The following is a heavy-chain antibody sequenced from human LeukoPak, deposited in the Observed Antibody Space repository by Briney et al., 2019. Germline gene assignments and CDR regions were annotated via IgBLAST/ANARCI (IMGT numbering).Heavy chain of an antibody. V-gene: IGHV3-21*01. Sequence: GGSLRLSCAASGFTFSSYSMNWVRQAPGKGLEWVSSISSSSSYIYYADSVKGRFTISRDNAKNSLYLQMNSLRAEDTAVYYCAKGFVAAAGTVAFDIWGQGTMVTVSS. J-gene: IGHJ3*02. D-gene: IGHD6-13*01. CDR2: ISSSSSYI. CDR1: GFTFSSYS. CDR3: AKGFVAAAGTVAFDI.